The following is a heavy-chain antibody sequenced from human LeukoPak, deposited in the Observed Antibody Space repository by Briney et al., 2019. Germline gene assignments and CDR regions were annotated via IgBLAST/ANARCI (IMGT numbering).Heavy chain of an antibody. CDR2: ISYDGSNK. J-gene: IGHJ6*02. CDR1: GFTFSSYA. Sequence: GGSLRLSCAASGFTFSSYAMHWVRQAPGKGLEWVAVISYDGSNKYYADSVKGRFTISRDNSKNTLYLQMNSLRAEDTAVYYCAREWYSSSWYNYYGMDVWGQGTTVTVSS. V-gene: IGHV3-30-3*01. CDR3: AREWYSSSWYNYYGMDV. D-gene: IGHD6-13*01.